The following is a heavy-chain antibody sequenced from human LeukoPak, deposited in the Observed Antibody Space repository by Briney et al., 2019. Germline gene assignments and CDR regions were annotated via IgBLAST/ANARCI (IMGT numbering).Heavy chain of an antibody. CDR2: INHSGST. V-gene: IGHV4-34*01. J-gene: IGHJ5*02. D-gene: IGHD2/OR15-2a*01. CDR3: ARGGLLFNWFDP. CDR1: GGSFSGYY. Sequence: SETLSLTCAVYGGSFSGYYWSWIRQPPGKELEWIGEINHSGSTNYNPSLKSRVTISVDTSKNQFSLKLSSVTAADTAVYYCARGGLLFNWFDPWGQGTLVTVSS.